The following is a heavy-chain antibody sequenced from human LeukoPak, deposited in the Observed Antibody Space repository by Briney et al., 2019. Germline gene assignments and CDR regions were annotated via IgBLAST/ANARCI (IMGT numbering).Heavy chain of an antibody. CDR2: IYYSGST. CDR3: ARESEWERDYYYYYYMDV. D-gene: IGHD1-26*01. V-gene: IGHV4-59*12. CDR1: GGSIRSYY. Sequence: SETLSLTCTVSGGSIRSYYWSWIRQPPGKGLEWIAYIYYSGSTNYNPSLKSRVTISVDTSKNQFSLKLSSVTAADTAVYYCARESEWERDYYYYYYMDVWGKGTTVTISS. J-gene: IGHJ6*03.